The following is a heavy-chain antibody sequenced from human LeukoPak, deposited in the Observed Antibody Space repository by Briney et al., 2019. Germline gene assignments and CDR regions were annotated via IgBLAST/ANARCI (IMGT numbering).Heavy chain of an antibody. CDR2: IYSGGST. J-gene: IGHJ4*02. Sequence: GGSLRLSCAASGFTFSDYYMSWIRQAPGKGLEWVSVIYSGGSTSYADSVKGRFTISRDNSKNTVFLQMNSLRAEDTAVYYCARDRNCIGGNCYEYIYWGQGALVTVSS. D-gene: IGHD2-15*01. CDR3: ARDRNCIGGNCYEYIY. CDR1: GFTFSDYY. V-gene: IGHV3-66*01.